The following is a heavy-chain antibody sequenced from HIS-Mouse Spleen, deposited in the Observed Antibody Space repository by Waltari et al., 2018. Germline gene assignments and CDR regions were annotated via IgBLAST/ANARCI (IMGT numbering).Heavy chain of an antibody. D-gene: IGHD6-19*01. Sequence: EVQLVESGGGLVQPGGSLRLSCAASGFTVSSNYMSWVRQAPGKGLDWVSVIYSGGSTYYADSVKGRFTISRDNSKNTLYLQMNSLRAEDTAVYYCARGIAVAGRGAFDIWGQGTMVTVSS. J-gene: IGHJ3*02. CDR1: GFTVSSNY. CDR3: ARGIAVAGRGAFDI. V-gene: IGHV3-66*01. CDR2: IYSGGST.